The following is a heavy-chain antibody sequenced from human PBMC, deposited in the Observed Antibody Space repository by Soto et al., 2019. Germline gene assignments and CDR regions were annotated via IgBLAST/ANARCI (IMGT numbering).Heavy chain of an antibody. CDR3: ARGASVYKTQVTTAYYYYGMDV. V-gene: IGHV1-69*01. CDR2: IIPIFGTA. Sequence: QVQLVQSGAEVKKPGSSVKVSCKASGGTFSSYAISWVRQAPGQGLEWMGGIIPIFGTANYAQKFQGRVTITADESTSTAYMELSSLRSEDTAVYYSARGASVYKTQVTTAYYYYGMDVWGQGTTVTVSS. J-gene: IGHJ6*02. CDR1: GGTFSSYA. D-gene: IGHD4-17*01.